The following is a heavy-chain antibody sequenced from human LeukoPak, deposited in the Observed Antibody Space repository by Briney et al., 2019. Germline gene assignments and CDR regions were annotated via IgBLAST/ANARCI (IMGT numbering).Heavy chain of an antibody. CDR3: ARTDSGYDFMWFDP. J-gene: IGHJ5*02. CDR2: IYHSGST. V-gene: IGHV4-39*07. CDR1: GGSISSSRYY. D-gene: IGHD5-12*01. Sequence: SETLSLTCTVSGGSISSSRYYWGWIRQPPGKGLEWIGSIYHSGSTYYNPSLKSRVTISVDTSKNQFSLKLSSVTAADTAVYYCARTDSGYDFMWFDPWGQGTLVTVSS.